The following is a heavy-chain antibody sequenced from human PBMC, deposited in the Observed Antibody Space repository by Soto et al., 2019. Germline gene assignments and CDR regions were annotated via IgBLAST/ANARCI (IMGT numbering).Heavy chain of an antibody. CDR1: GFTFSSYG. CDR3: ARDLGNYNLPFDY. D-gene: IGHD4-4*01. CDR2: IWYDGSNK. V-gene: IGHV3-33*01. Sequence: QVQLVESGGGVVQPGRSLRLSCAASGFTFSSYGMHWVRQAPGKGLEWVAVIWYDGSNKYYADSVKGRFTISIDNSKNALYLQMNSPKAEDTAMYYCARDLGNYNLPFDYWGQGTMVTVSS. J-gene: IGHJ4*02.